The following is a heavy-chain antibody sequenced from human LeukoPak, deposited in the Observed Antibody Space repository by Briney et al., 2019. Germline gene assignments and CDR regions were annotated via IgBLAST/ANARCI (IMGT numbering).Heavy chain of an antibody. V-gene: IGHV3-23*01. CDR3: ARRDYYDSSGYSPLFDY. D-gene: IGHD3-22*01. J-gene: IGHJ4*02. CDR1: GFTFSAYA. CDR2: MSGNGGTT. Sequence: PGGSLRLSCAASGFTFSAYAMSWVRQAPGKGLEWVSGMSGNGGTTYYADSVKGRFTISRDNSKNTLYLQMNNLRAEDTAVYYCARRDYYDSSGYSPLFDYRGQGTLVTVSS.